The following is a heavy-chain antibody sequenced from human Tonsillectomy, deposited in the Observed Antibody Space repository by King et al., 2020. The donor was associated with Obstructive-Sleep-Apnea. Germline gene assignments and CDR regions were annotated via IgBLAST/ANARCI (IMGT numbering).Heavy chain of an antibody. CDR1: GGSISSYY. Sequence: QLQESGPGLVKPSETLSLTCTVSGGSISSYYWSWIRQPPGKGLEWTGYIYYSGSTNYNPSLKSRVTISVDTSKNQFSLKLSSVTAADTAVYYCARVSGDQGYWGQGTLVTVSS. J-gene: IGHJ4*02. CDR2: IYYSGST. V-gene: IGHV4-59*01. D-gene: IGHD2-21*02. CDR3: ARVSGDQGY.